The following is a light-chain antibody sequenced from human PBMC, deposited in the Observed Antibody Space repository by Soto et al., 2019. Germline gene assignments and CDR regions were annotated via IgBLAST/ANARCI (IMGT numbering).Light chain of an antibody. J-gene: IGLJ2*01. CDR3: SSYAGSNNLI. CDR2: AVS. Sequence: QSALTQPPSASGSPGQSVTISCTGTSSDVGGYNYVSWYQQHPGKAPKLMIYAVSKRPSGVPDRFSGSKSGNTASLTVSGLQAADEADYYCSSYAGSNNLIFGGGTKLTVL. CDR1: SSDVGGYNY. V-gene: IGLV2-8*01.